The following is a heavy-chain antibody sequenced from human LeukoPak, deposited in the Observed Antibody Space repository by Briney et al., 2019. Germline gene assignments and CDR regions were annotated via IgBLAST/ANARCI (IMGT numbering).Heavy chain of an antibody. CDR3: ARELASNIRSFDI. V-gene: IGHV1-2*02. CDR2: INPNSGGT. J-gene: IGHJ3*02. CDR1: GYTFTGYY. Sequence: ASVKVSCKASGYTFTGYYMHWVRQAPGQGLEWMGWINPNSGGTNYAQNFQGRVTMTTDTSTSTAYMEVRSLRSDDTAVYYCARELASNIRSFDIWGQGTMVTVSS. D-gene: IGHD2/OR15-2a*01.